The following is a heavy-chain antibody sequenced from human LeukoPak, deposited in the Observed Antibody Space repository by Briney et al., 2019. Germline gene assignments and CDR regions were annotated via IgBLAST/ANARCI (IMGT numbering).Heavy chain of an antibody. V-gene: IGHV4-61*02. CDR1: GGSISSGSYY. CDR3: ARDWVYASSSWLYNFDY. Sequence: SETLSLTCTVSGGSISSGSYYWSGIRQPAGKGLEWIGRIYTSGSTNYNPSLKSRVTISVDKSKNQFSLKLTSVSAADTAVYYCARDWVYASSSWLYNFDYWGQGTLVTVSS. J-gene: IGHJ4*02. D-gene: IGHD6-13*01. CDR2: IYTSGST.